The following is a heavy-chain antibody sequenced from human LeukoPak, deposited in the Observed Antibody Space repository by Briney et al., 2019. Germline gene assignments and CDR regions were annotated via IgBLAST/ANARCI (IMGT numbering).Heavy chain of an antibody. Sequence: PSETLSLTCTVSGGSISSGSYYWSWIRQPAGKGLEWIGRIYTSGSTNYNPSLKSRVTISVDTSKNQFSLKLSSVTAADTAVYYCARTCGSGCCSWFDPWGQGTLVTVSS. V-gene: IGHV4-61*02. CDR2: IYTSGST. D-gene: IGHD3-10*01. CDR3: ARTCGSGCCSWFDP. J-gene: IGHJ5*02. CDR1: GGSISSGSYY.